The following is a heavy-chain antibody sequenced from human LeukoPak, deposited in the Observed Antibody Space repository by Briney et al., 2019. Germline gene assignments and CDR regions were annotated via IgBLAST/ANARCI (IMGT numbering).Heavy chain of an antibody. CDR3: ATSPRFGFWSGYYTDLDY. J-gene: IGHJ4*02. CDR2: FDPEDGET. Sequence: GASVKVSCKVSGYTLTELSMHWVRQAPGKGLEWMGGFDPEDGETIYAQKFQGRVTMTEDTSTDTAYMELGSLRSEDTAVYYCATSPRFGFWSGYYTDLDYWGQGTLVTVSS. V-gene: IGHV1-24*01. D-gene: IGHD3-3*01. CDR1: GYTLTELS.